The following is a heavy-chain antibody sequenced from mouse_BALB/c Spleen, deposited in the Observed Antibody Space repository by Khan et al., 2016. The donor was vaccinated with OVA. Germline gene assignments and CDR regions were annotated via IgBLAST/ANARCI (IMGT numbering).Heavy chain of an antibody. V-gene: IGHV1-77*01. CDR2: ISPGSGDT. CDR1: GYTFTDYY. J-gene: IGHJ3*01. Sequence: QVQLKQSGAELARPGASVKLSCKASGYTFTDYYINWVKQRTGQGLEWIGEISPGSGDTYYNERFKGKATLTADKSSSKAYMQLSILTSKASAVYFCARRNYFGYTFAYWGQGTLVTVSA. D-gene: IGHD1-2*01. CDR3: ARRNYFGYTFAY.